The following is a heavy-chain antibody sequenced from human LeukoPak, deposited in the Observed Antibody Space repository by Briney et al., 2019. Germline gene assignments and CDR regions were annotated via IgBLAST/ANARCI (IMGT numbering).Heavy chain of an antibody. J-gene: IGHJ4*02. Sequence: SGTLFLTCVVSGGSISSSNWWSWVRQPPGKGLECIGYIYYSGSTYYNPSLKSRVTISVDTSKNQFSLKLSSVTAADTAVYYCARVRRDGYNSPDYWGQGTLVPVSS. D-gene: IGHD5-24*01. CDR2: IYYSGST. CDR3: ARVRRDGYNSPDY. V-gene: IGHV4-4*02. CDR1: GGSISSSNW.